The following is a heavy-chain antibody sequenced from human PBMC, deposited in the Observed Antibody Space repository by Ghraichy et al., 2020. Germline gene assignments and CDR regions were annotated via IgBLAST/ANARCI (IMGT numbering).Heavy chain of an antibody. CDR2: IYYSGST. V-gene: IGHV4-59*01. J-gene: IGHJ4*02. CDR1: GGSISSYY. Sequence: SETLSLTCTVSGGSISSYYWSWIRQPPGKGLEWIGYIYYSGSTNYNPSLKSRVTISVDMSKNQFSLKLSSVTAADTAVYYCAMQIQLWSYGFDYWGQGTLVTVSS. CDR3: AMQIQLWSYGFDY. D-gene: IGHD5-18*01.